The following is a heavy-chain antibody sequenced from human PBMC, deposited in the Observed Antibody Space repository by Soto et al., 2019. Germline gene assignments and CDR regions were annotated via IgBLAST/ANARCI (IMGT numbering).Heavy chain of an antibody. D-gene: IGHD3-3*01. Sequence: GGSLRLSCAASGFTFSSYGMHWVRQAPGKGLEWVAVIWYDGSNKYYADSVKGRFTISRDNSKNTLYLQMNSLRAEDTAVYYCARDYYDFWSGYSTLYYYGMDVWGQGTTVTVSS. CDR3: ARDYYDFWSGYSTLYYYGMDV. CDR1: GFTFSSYG. V-gene: IGHV3-33*01. CDR2: IWYDGSNK. J-gene: IGHJ6*02.